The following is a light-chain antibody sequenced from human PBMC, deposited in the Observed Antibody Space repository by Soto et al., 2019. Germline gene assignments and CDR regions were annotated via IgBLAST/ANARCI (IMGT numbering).Light chain of an antibody. J-gene: IGKJ1*01. CDR1: QRVSSN. CDR2: GAS. CDR3: QQYNNWPKT. V-gene: IGKV3-15*01. Sequence: EIVMTQSPATLSVSPGERATLSCRASQRVSSNLAWYQQKPGQAPRLLIYGASTRATGIPARFSGSGSGTEFTLNISSLQSEDCAVYYCQQYNNWPKTFGQGTKVEIK.